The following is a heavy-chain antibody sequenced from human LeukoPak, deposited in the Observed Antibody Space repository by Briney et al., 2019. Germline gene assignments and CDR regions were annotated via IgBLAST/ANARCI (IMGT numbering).Heavy chain of an antibody. Sequence: PGGSLRLSCVASGFTFSSTTMGWVRQAPGKGLEWVANIKQDGSEKYYVDSVKGRFTISRDNAKNSLYLQMNSLRAEDTAVYYCARDPSLWFGDTDYWGQGTLVTVSS. CDR1: GFTFSSTT. CDR2: IKQDGSEK. CDR3: ARDPSLWFGDTDY. V-gene: IGHV3-7*03. J-gene: IGHJ4*02. D-gene: IGHD3-10*01.